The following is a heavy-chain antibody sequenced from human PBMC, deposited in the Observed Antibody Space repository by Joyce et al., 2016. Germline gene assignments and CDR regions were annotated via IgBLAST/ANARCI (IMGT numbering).Heavy chain of an antibody. CDR2: IYYSGSS. D-gene: IGHD3-3*02. Sequence: QVQLQESCPGLVKPSETLSLTCTVSGGSVSSGSYYWSWIRQPPGKGLEWIGYIYYSGSSNYNPSLKSRVTISVDTSKNQFSLKLSSVTAADTGVYYCASHFRGDAFDIWGQGTMVTVSS. CDR3: ASHFRGDAFDI. J-gene: IGHJ3*02. V-gene: IGHV4-61*01. CDR1: GGSVSSGSYY.